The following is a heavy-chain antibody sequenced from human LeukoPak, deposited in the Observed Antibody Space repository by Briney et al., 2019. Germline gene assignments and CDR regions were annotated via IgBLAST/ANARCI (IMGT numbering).Heavy chain of an antibody. J-gene: IGHJ4*02. Sequence: PGGSLRLFCAASGFTFSSYWMHWVRQAPGKGLEWVSAVSGSGGSTYYADSVKGRFTISRDNAKNSLYLQMNSLRAEDTAVYYGARASSGYGDDYWGQGTLVTVSS. V-gene: IGHV3-21*01. CDR3: ARASSGYGDDY. D-gene: IGHD3-22*01. CDR1: GFTFSSYW. CDR2: VSGSGGST.